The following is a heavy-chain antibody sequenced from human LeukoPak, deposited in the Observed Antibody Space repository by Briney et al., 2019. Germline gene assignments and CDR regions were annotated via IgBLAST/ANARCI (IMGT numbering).Heavy chain of an antibody. V-gene: IGHV3-30*04. CDR3: VRERWLRSFDS. Sequence: GRSLRLSCAASGFTFDSYSSHWGRQAPGQGLEWVAVISHDGKTKFAANAVWGRFTIARHTSEKTVALQMDSLRPEDTAIYFCVRERWLRSFDSWGQGTLVTVSS. CDR2: ISHDGKTK. D-gene: IGHD5-24*01. J-gene: IGHJ4*02. CDR1: GFTFDSYS.